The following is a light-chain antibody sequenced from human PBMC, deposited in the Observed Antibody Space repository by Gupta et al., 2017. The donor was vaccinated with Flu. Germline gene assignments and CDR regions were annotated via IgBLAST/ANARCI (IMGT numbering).Light chain of an antibody. CDR2: SNY. V-gene: IGLV1-44*01. CDR3: APWDDSLNGWV. CDR1: SSNIGSNT. J-gene: IGLJ3*02. Sequence: QSVLTQPPSASGTPGQRVTISCSGSSSNIGSNTVNWYQQLPGTAPKLLIYSNYQRPSGVPDRFSGSKSGTSASLAISGLQSEDEADYYCAPWDDSLNGWVFGGGTKLTVL.